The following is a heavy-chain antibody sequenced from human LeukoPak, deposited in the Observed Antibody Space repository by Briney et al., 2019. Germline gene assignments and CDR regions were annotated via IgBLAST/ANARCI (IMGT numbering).Heavy chain of an antibody. D-gene: IGHD1-26*01. CDR3: ARGGSSGSLDY. Sequence: PGGSLRLVCAASGFNFSNYAMSWVRQAPGKGLEGVSTINGRGGTMYYADSVKGRYTISRDNSKNTLYLQMSSLRAEDTAVYYCARGGSSGSLDYWGQGTLVTVSS. CDR1: GFNFSNYA. V-gene: IGHV3-23*01. J-gene: IGHJ4*02. CDR2: INGRGGTM.